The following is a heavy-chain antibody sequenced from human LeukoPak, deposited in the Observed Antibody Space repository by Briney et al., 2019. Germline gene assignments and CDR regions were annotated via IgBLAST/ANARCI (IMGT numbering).Heavy chain of an antibody. CDR2: IYYSGST. CDR1: GGSISSSSYY. J-gene: IGHJ5*02. V-gene: IGHV4-39*01. D-gene: IGHD3-22*01. CDR3: ARPTDYDSSGYGT. Sequence: SETLSLTCTVSGGSISSSSYYWGWIRQPPGKGLEWIGSIYYSGSTYYNPSLKSRVTISVDTSKNQFSLKLSSVTAADTAVYYCARPTDYDSSGYGTWGQGTLVNVSS.